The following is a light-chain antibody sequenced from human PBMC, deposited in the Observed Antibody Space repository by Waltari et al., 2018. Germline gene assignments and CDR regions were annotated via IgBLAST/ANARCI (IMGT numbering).Light chain of an antibody. CDR2: YDS. J-gene: IGLJ2*01. Sequence: SYVVTQSPSVSVAPGETARITCGGDNIGIKSVHWYQQRPGQAPVLVISYDSERPSGSPVRFSGSNSGNTATLTISWVEAEDEADYYCLVWHSTIDHQGVFGGGTKLTVL. CDR1: NIGIKS. CDR3: LVWHSTIDHQGV. V-gene: IGLV3-21*04.